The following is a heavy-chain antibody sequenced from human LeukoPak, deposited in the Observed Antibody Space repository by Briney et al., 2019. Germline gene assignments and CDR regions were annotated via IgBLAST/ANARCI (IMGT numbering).Heavy chain of an antibody. CDR1: GDSIDSYY. CDR3: AGRSARYCGS. V-gene: IGHV4-59*01. D-gene: IGHD1-26*01. CDR2: VFYSGPT. J-gene: IGHJ4*02. Sequence: SETLSLTCTVSGDSIDSYYWSWIRQPPGEGLQWIGYVFYSGPTNYDASLKSRVAISVDRSKNQFSLKLTSVSAADTAVYYCAGRSARYCGSWGQGTPVTVSS.